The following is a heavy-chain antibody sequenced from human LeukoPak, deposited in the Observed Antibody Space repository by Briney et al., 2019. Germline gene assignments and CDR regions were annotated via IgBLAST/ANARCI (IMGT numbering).Heavy chain of an antibody. CDR1: GFTFSGSA. CDR3: TREEEQWLVDY. V-gene: IGHV3-73*01. D-gene: IGHD6-19*01. Sequence: PGGSLSLSCAASGFTFSGSAMHWVRQASGKGLEWVGRIRSKANSYATAYAASVKGRFTLSRDDSKNTAYLQMNSLKTEDTAVYYCTREEEQWLVDYWGQGTLVTVSS. J-gene: IGHJ4*02. CDR2: IRSKANSYAT.